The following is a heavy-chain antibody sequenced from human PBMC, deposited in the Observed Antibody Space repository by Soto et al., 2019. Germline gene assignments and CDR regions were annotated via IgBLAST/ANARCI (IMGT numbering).Heavy chain of an antibody. D-gene: IGHD5-12*01. CDR3: ARDLVSTIGDFDF. CDR2: INPNSGAT. J-gene: IGHJ4*02. CDR1: GDTFTANY. V-gene: IGHV1-2*02. Sequence: ASVKVSCKASGDTFTANYIHWVRQAPGQGFEWMGWINPNSGATDYAQKFQGRVTMTRDTSITTAYMELSRLTSDDTAVYYCARDLVSTIGDFDFWGQGAPVTVSS.